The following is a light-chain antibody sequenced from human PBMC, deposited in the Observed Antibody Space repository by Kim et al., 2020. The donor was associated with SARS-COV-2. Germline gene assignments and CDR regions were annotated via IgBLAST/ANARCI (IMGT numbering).Light chain of an antibody. Sequence: DIQMTQSPSSLSASVGDRVTITCRASQDIRNDLGWYQQNPGRAPKRLIYGASSLQSGVPSRFSGSGSGTEFTLTISSVQPEDFATYFCLQRSTYPITFGQATRLEIK. CDR1: QDIRND. J-gene: IGKJ5*01. CDR2: GAS. V-gene: IGKV1-17*01. CDR3: LQRSTYPIT.